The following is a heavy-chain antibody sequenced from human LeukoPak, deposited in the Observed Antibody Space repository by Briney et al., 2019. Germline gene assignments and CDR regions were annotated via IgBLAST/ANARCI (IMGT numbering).Heavy chain of an antibody. J-gene: IGHJ4*02. CDR1: GYRFTSCW. V-gene: IGHV5-51*01. Sequence: LGESLKISCKGSGYRFTSCWIGWVRQMPGKGLEWMGIVYPADSRAGYSPSFQGQVTISVDKSINTAYLQWSSLKASDTAMYYCARHDWLPDYWGQGTLVTVSS. CDR3: ARHDWLPDY. CDR2: VYPADSRA. D-gene: IGHD3-9*01.